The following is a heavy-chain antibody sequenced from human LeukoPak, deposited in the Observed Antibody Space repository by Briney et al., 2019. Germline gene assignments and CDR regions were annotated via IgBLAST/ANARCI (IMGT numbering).Heavy chain of an antibody. J-gene: IGHJ4*02. Sequence: ASVKVSCKASGYTFTGYYMYWVRQAPGQGLEWVGWINPNSGGTNYAQKFQGRATMTRDTSISTDYMELSRLRSDDTAVYYCARVSLATMTLDYWGQGTLVTVSS. CDR2: INPNSGGT. V-gene: IGHV1-2*02. CDR1: GYTFTGYY. CDR3: ARVSLATMTLDY. D-gene: IGHD5-24*01.